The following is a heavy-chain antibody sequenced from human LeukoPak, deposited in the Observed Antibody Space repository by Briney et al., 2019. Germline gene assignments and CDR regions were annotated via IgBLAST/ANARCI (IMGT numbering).Heavy chain of an antibody. Sequence: GGSLRLSCAASGFTFSGSAMHWVRQASGKGLEWVGRIRSKANSYATAYAASVKGRFTISRDDSKNTAYLQMNSLKTEDTAVYYCTRLPLGIAAAGMFDAFDIWGQGTMVTVSS. V-gene: IGHV3-73*01. J-gene: IGHJ3*02. CDR3: TRLPLGIAAAGMFDAFDI. CDR1: GFTFSGSA. CDR2: IRSKANSYAT. D-gene: IGHD6-13*01.